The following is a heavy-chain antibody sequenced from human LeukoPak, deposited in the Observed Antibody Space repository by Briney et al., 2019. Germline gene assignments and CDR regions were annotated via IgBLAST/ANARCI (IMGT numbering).Heavy chain of an antibody. CDR2: IIPIFGTA. J-gene: IGHJ5*02. CDR3: ARAYAVENWFDP. V-gene: IGHV1-69*13. D-gene: IGHD4-23*01. CDR1: GGTFSSYA. Sequence: ASVKVSCKASGGTFSSYAISWVRQAPGQGLEWMGGIIPIFGTANYAQKFQGRVTITADESTSTVYMELSSLRSDDTAVYYCARAYAVENWFDPWGQGTLVTVSS.